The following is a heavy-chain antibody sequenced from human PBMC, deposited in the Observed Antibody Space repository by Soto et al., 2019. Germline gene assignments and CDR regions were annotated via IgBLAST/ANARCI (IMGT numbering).Heavy chain of an antibody. CDR1: GYTFTSYD. CDR2: MNPNSGNP. J-gene: IGHJ4*02. V-gene: IGHV1-8*01. CDR3: ARERSSGWIDY. D-gene: IGHD6-19*01. Sequence: QVQLVQSGAEVKKPGASVKVSCKASGYTFTSYDINWVRQATGQGLEWMGWMNPNSGNPGYAQKFQGRVTMTRKTSLSTAYMQLSSRRSEDTAVDYCARERSSGWIDYWGQGPVVSLSS.